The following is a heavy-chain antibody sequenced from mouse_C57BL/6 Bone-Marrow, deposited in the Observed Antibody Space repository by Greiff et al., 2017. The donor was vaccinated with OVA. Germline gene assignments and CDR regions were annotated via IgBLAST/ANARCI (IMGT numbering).Heavy chain of an antibody. Sequence: AASGVDFSRYWMSWVRRAPGKGLEWIGEIKPDSSTINYAPSLKDKFFISRDNAKNTLYLQMSKVRSEDTALYYCARRGSGGYFDVWGTGTTGTVSS. J-gene: IGHJ1*03. CDR1: GVDFSRYW. CDR3: ARRGSGGYFDV. D-gene: IGHD1-1*02. CDR2: IKPDSSTI. V-gene: IGHV4-1*01.